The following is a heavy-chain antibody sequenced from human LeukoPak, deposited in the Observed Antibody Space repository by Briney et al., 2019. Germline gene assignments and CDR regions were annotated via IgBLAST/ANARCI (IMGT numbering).Heavy chain of an antibody. V-gene: IGHV5-10-1*01. Sequence: GESLKISCKGSGYSFTSYWISWVRQMPAKGLEWMGRIDPSDSYTNYSPSFQGHVTISADKSISTAYLQWSSLKASDTAMYYCARHLGYCSSTSCYEVDYWGQGTLVTVSS. CDR3: ARHLGYCSSTSCYEVDY. D-gene: IGHD2-2*01. J-gene: IGHJ4*02. CDR2: IDPSDSYT. CDR1: GYSFTSYW.